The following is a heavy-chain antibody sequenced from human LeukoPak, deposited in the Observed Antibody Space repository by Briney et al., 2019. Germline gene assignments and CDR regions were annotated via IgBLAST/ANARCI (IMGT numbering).Heavy chain of an antibody. J-gene: IGHJ4*02. Sequence: GGSLSLSWKASGFTFDNNTIHWVRQRPGKGKGWVSLISRDGGTIYYADSVRGRFTISRDNSKNSLYLQMNSLRTEDTALYYCAKDRGYYYDSSAYGSYFDYWGQGTLVTVSS. CDR2: ISRDGGTI. CDR3: AKDRGYYYDSSAYGSYFDY. D-gene: IGHD3-22*01. CDR1: GFTFDNNT. V-gene: IGHV3-43*01.